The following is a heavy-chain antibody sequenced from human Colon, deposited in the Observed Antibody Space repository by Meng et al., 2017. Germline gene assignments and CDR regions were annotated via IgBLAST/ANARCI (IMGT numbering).Heavy chain of an antibody. CDR2: IYHSGNT. CDR3: ARRAPLWFGELASFDS. J-gene: IGHJ4*02. CDR1: SCSCSSSNW. V-gene: IGHV4-4*02. Sequence: VRVQESGPGSLKPSGTLSLTCTSASCSCSSSNWWPWVRQPPGKGLEWIGEIYHSGNTNYNPSLKSRVTISVDKSKNQFSLKLHSVTAADTAVYFCARRAPLWFGELASFDSWGQGTLVTVSS. D-gene: IGHD3-10*01.